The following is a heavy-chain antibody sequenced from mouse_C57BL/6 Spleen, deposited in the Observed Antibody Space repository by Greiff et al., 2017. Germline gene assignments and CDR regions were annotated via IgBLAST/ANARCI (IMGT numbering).Heavy chain of an antibody. Sequence: QVQLQQSGAELVRPGTSVKVSCKASGYAFTNYLIEWVKQRPGQGLEWIGVINPGSGGTNYNEKFKGKATLTVDKSSSTAYMQLSSLTSEDSAVYYCARDPYGAMDYWGQGTSVTVSS. CDR2: INPGSGGT. CDR3: ARDPYGAMDY. CDR1: GYAFTNYL. J-gene: IGHJ4*01. D-gene: IGHD1-1*01. V-gene: IGHV1-54*01.